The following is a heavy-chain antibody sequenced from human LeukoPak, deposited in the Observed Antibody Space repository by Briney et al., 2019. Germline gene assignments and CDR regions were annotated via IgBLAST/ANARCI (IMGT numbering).Heavy chain of an antibody. J-gene: IGHJ4*02. CDR2: INNDGRSA. Sequence: GGSLRLSCAASGFTFSSYWIHWVRQAPGKGLEWVSRINNDGRSATYADSVKGRFTVSRDNTENTVYLQMTSLSPDDTAVYYCARGWSDYGEDHWGQGTLVTVSS. V-gene: IGHV3-74*01. CDR3: ARGWSDYGEDH. D-gene: IGHD4-17*01. CDR1: GFTFSSYW.